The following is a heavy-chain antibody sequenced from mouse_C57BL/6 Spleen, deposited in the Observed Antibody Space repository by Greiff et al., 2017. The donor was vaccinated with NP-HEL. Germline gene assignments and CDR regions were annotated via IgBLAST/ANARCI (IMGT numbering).Heavy chain of an antibody. Sequence: QVQLQQPGAELVMPGASVKLSCKASGYTFTSYWMHWVKQRPGQGLEWIGEIDPSDSYTNYNQKFKGKSTLTVDKSSSTAYMQLSSLTSEDSAVYYCARRGSSSFDYWGQGTTLTVSS. CDR1: GYTFTSYW. J-gene: IGHJ2*01. D-gene: IGHD1-1*01. CDR3: ARRGSSSFDY. CDR2: IDPSDSYT. V-gene: IGHV1-69*01.